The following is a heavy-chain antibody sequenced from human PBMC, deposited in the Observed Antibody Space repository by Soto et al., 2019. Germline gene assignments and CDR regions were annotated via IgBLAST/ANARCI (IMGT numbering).Heavy chain of an antibody. D-gene: IGHD5-18*01. J-gene: IGHJ3*02. CDR3: ARAGGHSYGSRDAFDI. CDR1: GGSISSYY. V-gene: IGHV4-59*01. CDR2: IYYSGST. Sequence: ETLSLTCTVSGGSISSYYWSCIRQPPGKGLEWIGYIYYSGSTNYNPSLKSRVTISVDTSKNQFSLKLSSVTAADTAVYYCARAGGHSYGSRDAFDIWGQGTMVTVSS.